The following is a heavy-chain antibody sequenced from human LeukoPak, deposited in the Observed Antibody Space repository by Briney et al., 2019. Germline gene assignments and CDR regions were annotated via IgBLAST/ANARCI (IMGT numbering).Heavy chain of an antibody. J-gene: IGHJ4*02. CDR2: ISSNGGGT. Sequence: GGSLRLSCAASGFTFSSYAMHWVRQAPGKGLEYVSAISSNGGGTYYANSVKGRFTISRDNSKNTLYLQMGSLRAEDMAVYYCARSHGSSWYRYFDYWGQGTLVTVSS. D-gene: IGHD6-13*01. CDR3: ARSHGSSWYRYFDY. CDR1: GFTFSSYA. V-gene: IGHV3-64*01.